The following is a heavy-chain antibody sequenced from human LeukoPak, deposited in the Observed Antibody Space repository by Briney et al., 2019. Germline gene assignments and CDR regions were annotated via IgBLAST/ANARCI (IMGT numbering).Heavy chain of an antibody. CDR1: GYTFTSYY. V-gene: IGHV1-46*01. J-gene: IGHJ3*02. D-gene: IGHD6-13*01. CDR2: INPSGGST. Sequence: VASVQVSCKASGYTFTSYYMHWVRPAPGQGLEWMGIINPSGGSTSYAQKFQGRVTMTRDTSTSTVYMELSSLRSEDTAVYYCASGLRFSSWRHAFDIWGQGTMVTVSS. CDR3: ASGLRFSSWRHAFDI.